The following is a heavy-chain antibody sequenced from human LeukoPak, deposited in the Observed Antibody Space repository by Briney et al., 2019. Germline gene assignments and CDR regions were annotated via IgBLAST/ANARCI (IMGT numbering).Heavy chain of an antibody. CDR3: AKDHIGYCRPVDP. D-gene: IGHD3-22*01. Sequence: GGSLRLSCSASGFTFSSCAMNWVRQAPGKGLEWVSSISGSGAYTYYADSVKGRFTISRDNSKNTLFLQMNSLRADDTAVYYCAKDHIGYCRPVDPWGQGTVVSVS. V-gene: IGHV3-23*01. CDR1: GFTFSSCA. CDR2: ISGSGAYT. J-gene: IGHJ5*02.